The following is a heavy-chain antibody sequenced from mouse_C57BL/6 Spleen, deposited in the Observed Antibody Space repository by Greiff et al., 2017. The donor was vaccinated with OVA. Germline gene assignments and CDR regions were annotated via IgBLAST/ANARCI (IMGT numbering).Heavy chain of an antibody. D-gene: IGHD2-1*01. Sequence: EVMLVESGPGLAKPSQTLSLTCSVTGYSITSDYWNWIRKFPGNKFEYMGYISYSGSTYYNPSLKSRISITRDTSKNQYYLQLNSVTTEDTATYYGARMGGIYYGNEQYFDVWGTGTTVTVSS. V-gene: IGHV3-8*01. CDR3: ARMGGIYYGNEQYFDV. J-gene: IGHJ1*03. CDR2: ISYSGST. CDR1: GYSITSDY.